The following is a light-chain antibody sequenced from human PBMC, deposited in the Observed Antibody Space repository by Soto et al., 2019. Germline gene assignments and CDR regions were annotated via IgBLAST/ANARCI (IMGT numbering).Light chain of an antibody. J-gene: IGLJ1*01. V-gene: IGLV1-44*01. CDR1: SSNVGGNP. CDR3: ASWDDSLNGPV. Sequence: QSVLTQPPSASGTPGQRVTISWSGSSSNVGGNPVNWYQHVPPTAPKLLIYTNTQRPSGVPDRFSGSKSGTSASLAISGLQSEDEADYYCASWDDSLNGPVFGTGTKLTVL. CDR2: TNT.